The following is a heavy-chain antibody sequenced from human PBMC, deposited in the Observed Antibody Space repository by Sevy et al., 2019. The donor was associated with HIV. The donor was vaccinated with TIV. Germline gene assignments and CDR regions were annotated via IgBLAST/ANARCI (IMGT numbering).Heavy chain of an antibody. CDR1: GFTLRDYY. CDR2: IKGDGSEA. CDR3: AREGWVGADDAADI. V-gene: IGHV3-7*01. D-gene: IGHD1-26*01. J-gene: IGHJ3*02. Sequence: GGSLRLSCAASGFTLRDYYMTWIRQAPGKGLEWVANIKGDGSEAFYVDSVRGRYTIFRDNSKNSVYLEMSSLRDEDTAMYDGAREGWVGADDAADIWGQGTMVTVSS.